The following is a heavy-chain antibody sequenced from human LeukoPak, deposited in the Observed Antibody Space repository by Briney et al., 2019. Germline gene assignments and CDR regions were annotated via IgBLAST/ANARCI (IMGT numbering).Heavy chain of an antibody. J-gene: IGHJ2*01. CDR2: ISGSGGST. D-gene: IGHD3-22*01. CDR3: AKDRPNMYYYDSSGWYFDL. CDR1: GFTFSSYA. V-gene: IGHV3-23*01. Sequence: GGSLRLSCAASGFTFSSYAMSWVRQAPGEGLEWVSAISGSGGSTYYADSVKGRFTISRDNSKNTLYLQMNSLRAEDTAVYYCAKDRPNMYYYDSSGWYFDLWGRGTLVTVSS.